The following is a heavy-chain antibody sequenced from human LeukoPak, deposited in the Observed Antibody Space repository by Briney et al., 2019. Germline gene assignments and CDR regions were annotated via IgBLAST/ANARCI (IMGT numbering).Heavy chain of an antibody. CDR2: IYQDGGAK. CDR1: GFTFTTYL. J-gene: IGHJ4*02. Sequence: PGGSLRLSCAASGFTFTTYLMSWVRQAPGKGLEWVANIYQDGGAKYYVDSVKGRFTVSRDNARNSLYLQMNSLRVEDTAVYYCARDRYATTYYYDSSGYYDLDYWGQGTLVTVSS. CDR3: ARDRYATTYYYDSSGYYDLDY. V-gene: IGHV3-7*01. D-gene: IGHD3-22*01.